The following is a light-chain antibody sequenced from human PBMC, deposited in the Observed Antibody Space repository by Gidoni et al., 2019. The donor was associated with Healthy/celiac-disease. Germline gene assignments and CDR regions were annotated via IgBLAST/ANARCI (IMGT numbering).Light chain of an antibody. V-gene: IGKV1-5*01. Sequence: IQITQSPSTLSASVGDRVTITCRASHSISSWVAWYQQKPGKAPKLLIYDASSLESGVPSRFSGSGSGTEFTLTISRLQPDDFATYYCQQYNSYQYTFGQGTKLEIK. CDR2: DAS. CDR1: HSISSW. J-gene: IGKJ2*01. CDR3: QQYNSYQYT.